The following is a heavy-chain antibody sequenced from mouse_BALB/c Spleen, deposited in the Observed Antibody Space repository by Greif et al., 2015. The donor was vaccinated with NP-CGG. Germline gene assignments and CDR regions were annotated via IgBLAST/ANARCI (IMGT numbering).Heavy chain of an antibody. CDR1: GFTFSSYT. Sequence: EVKLVESGGGLVQPGGSLKLSCAASGFTFSSYTMSWVRQTPEKRLEWVAYISNGGGSTYYPDTVKGRFTISRDNAKNTLYLQMSSLKSEDTAMYYCARHDYGSSWDAMDYWGQGTSVTVSS. J-gene: IGHJ4*01. V-gene: IGHV5-12-2*01. CDR2: ISNGGGST. CDR3: ARHDYGSSWDAMDY. D-gene: IGHD1-1*01.